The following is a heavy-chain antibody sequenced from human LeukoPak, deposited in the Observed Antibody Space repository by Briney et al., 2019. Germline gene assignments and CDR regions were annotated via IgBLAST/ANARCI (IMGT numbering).Heavy chain of an antibody. D-gene: IGHD6-19*01. CDR1: GFTFSSYE. CDR2: ISSSGSTT. V-gene: IGHV3-48*03. CDR3: AREAGAPGYSFDY. J-gene: IGHJ4*02. Sequence: GGSLRLSCAASGFTFSSYEMIWVRQAPGKGLEWLSYISSSGSTTYYADSVKGRFTISRDNAKDSLYLQMNSLRAEDTGVYYCAREAGAPGYSFDYWGQGTLVAVSS.